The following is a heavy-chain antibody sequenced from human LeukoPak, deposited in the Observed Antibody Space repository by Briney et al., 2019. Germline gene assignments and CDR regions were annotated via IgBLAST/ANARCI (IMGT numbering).Heavy chain of an antibody. CDR3: ARGGFYDSSGYYNAIDY. V-gene: IGHV3-66*01. CDR2: IYSGGTT. J-gene: IGHJ4*02. Sequence: GGSLRLSCAASGFTVSTSSMNWVRQAPGEGLEWVSIIYSGGTTYYTDSVKGRFTISRDNSKNTLYLQVNSLRAEDTAVYYCARGGFYDSSGYYNAIDYWGQGTLVTVSS. D-gene: IGHD3-22*01. CDR1: GFTVSTSS.